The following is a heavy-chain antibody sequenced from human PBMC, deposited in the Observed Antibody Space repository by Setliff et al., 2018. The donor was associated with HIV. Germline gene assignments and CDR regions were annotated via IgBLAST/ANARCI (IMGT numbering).Heavy chain of an antibody. CDR1: GGSISSYY. CDR3: ARGFLRSRRRWFDP. V-gene: IGHV4-59*01. CDR2: IFYSGST. D-gene: IGHD4-17*01. J-gene: IGHJ5*02. Sequence: PSETLSLTCTVSGGSISSYYWSWIRQPPGKELEWIGYIFYSGSTNYNPSLKSRVTISVDASKNQFSLGLSSVTAADTAVYYCARGFLRSRRRWFDPWGQGTLVTVSS.